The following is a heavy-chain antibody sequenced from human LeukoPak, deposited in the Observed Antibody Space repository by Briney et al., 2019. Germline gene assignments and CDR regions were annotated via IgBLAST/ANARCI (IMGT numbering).Heavy chain of an antibody. J-gene: IGHJ6*03. V-gene: IGHV4-34*01. CDR2: INHSGST. CDR3: ARGKDIVVVPAARRGYYYYMDV. CDR1: GGSFSGYY. Sequence: PSETLSLTCAVYGGSFSGYYWSWIRQPPGKGLEWIGEINHSGSTNYNPSLKSRVTISVDTSKNQFSQKLSSVTAADTAVYYCARGKDIVVVPAARRGYYYYMDVWGKGTTVTVSS. D-gene: IGHD2-2*01.